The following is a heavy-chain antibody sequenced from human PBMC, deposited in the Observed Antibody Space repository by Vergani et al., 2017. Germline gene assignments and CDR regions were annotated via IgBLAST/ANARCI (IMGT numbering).Heavy chain of an antibody. V-gene: IGHV3-7*01. CDR2: IKQDGSEK. J-gene: IGHJ4*02. CDR1: GFTFSSYW. CDR3: ARHEGSGWSLDY. D-gene: IGHD6-19*01. Sequence: EVHLLESGGGLVQPVGSLRLSCEVSGFTFSSYWMSWVRQAPGKGLEWVANIKQDGSEKYYVDSVKGRFTISRDNAKNSVYLQMNSLRAEDTAVFYCARHEGSGWSLDYWGQGTLVTVSS.